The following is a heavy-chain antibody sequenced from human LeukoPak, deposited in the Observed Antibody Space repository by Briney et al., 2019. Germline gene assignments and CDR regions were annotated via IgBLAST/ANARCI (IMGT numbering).Heavy chain of an antibody. CDR2: INPSGGST. Sequence: GASVKVSCKASGYTFTRYYIHWLRQAPGQGLEWMGIINPSGGSTGDAQRFQGRVAMTRDMSTSTVYMELSSLKSEDTAVYYCARALAAAAGRRAGMMGDWGQGTLVTVSS. CDR1: GYTFTRYY. V-gene: IGHV1-46*01. D-gene: IGHD6-13*01. J-gene: IGHJ4*02. CDR3: ARALAAAAGRRAGMMGD.